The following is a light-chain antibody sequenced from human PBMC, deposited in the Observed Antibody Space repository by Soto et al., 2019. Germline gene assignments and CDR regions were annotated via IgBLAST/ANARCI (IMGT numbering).Light chain of an antibody. V-gene: IGKV3-15*01. Sequence: IVMTQSPATLSVSPVERASFSCRASQNIYSNIAWYQQRPGQAPRLLIYRASTRATGVPARFSGSGSGTEFTLTISSLQSEDLAVYSCLQYHNLWAFGQGTKVDIK. J-gene: IGKJ1*01. CDR2: RAS. CDR3: LQYHNLWA. CDR1: QNIYSN.